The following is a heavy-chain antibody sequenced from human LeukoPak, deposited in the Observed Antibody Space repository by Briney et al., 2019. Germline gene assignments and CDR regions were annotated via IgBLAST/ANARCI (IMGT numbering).Heavy chain of an antibody. CDR2: IIPIFGTA. CDR3: ARDISCGSDCYEAWFDP. J-gene: IGHJ5*02. Sequence: ASVKVSCKASGGTFSSYAISWVRQAPGQGLEWMGGIIPIFGTANYAQKFQGRVTITADKSTSTAYMELSSLRSEDTAVYYCARDISCGSDCYEAWFDPWGQGTLVTVSS. CDR1: GGTFSSYA. V-gene: IGHV1-69*06. D-gene: IGHD2-21*02.